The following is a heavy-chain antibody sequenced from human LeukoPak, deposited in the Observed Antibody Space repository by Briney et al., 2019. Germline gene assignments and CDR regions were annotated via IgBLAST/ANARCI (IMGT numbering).Heavy chain of an antibody. Sequence: PSGTLSLTCAVSGGSISSSNWWSWVRQPPGKGLEWIGEIYHSGSTNYNPSLKSRVTISVDKSKNQFSLKLSSVTAADTAVYYCARGREDRWIQRNWYFDLWGRGTLVTVSS. CDR3: ARGREDRWIQRNWYFDL. J-gene: IGHJ2*01. V-gene: IGHV4-4*02. D-gene: IGHD5-18*01. CDR2: IYHSGST. CDR1: GGSISSSNW.